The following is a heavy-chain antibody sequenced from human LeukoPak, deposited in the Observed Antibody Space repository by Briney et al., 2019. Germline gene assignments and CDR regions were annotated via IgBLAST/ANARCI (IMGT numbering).Heavy chain of an antibody. V-gene: IGHV1-18*01. J-gene: IGHJ6*03. CDR2: ISAYNGNT. D-gene: IGHD3-3*01. CDR3: ARVGGRDDFWSGYYLRNYMDV. CDR1: GGTFSSYA. Sequence: ASVKVSCKASGGTFSSYAISWVRQAPGQGLEWMGWISAYNGNTNYAQKLQGRVTMTTDTSTSTAYMELRSLRSDDTAVYYCARVGGRDDFWSGYYLRNYMDVWGKGTTVTVSS.